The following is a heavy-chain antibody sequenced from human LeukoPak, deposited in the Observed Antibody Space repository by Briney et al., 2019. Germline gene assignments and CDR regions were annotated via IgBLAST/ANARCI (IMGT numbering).Heavy chain of an antibody. CDR1: GFTFSSYW. V-gene: IGHV3-7*01. J-gene: IGHJ6*03. CDR3: AKGSKEVLFTRDHHMDV. Sequence: PGGSLRLSCAASGFTFSSYWMSWVRQAPGKGLEWVANIKQDGTEKYYVDSVKGRFTISRDNAKNSLYLRMNTLRAEDTAVYYCAKGSKEVLFTRDHHMDVWGKGTTVTISS. D-gene: IGHD3-3*01. CDR2: IKQDGTEK.